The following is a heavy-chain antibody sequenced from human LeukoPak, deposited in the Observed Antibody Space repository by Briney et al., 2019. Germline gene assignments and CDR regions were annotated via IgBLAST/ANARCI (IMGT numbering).Heavy chain of an antibody. Sequence: SETLSLTCTVSGGSISSSSYYWGWIRQPPGKGLEWIGTIYSGGTTYYSPSLKSRVTISLDTSKNQFSLKLSTVTAADTAVYYCARGLDDYWGQGTLVTVSS. J-gene: IGHJ4*02. CDR1: GGSISSSSYY. V-gene: IGHV4-39*07. D-gene: IGHD1-1*01. CDR2: IYSGGTT. CDR3: ARGLDDY.